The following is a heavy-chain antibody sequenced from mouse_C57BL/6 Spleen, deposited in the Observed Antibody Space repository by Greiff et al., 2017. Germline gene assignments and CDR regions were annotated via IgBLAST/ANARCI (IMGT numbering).Heavy chain of an antibody. CDR1: GFNIKNTY. Sequence: VQLQQSVAELVRPGASVKLSCTASGFNIKNTYMHWVKQRPEQGLAWIGRIDPANGHTKYAPKFQGKATITADTSSNTAYLQLSSLTSEDTAIYCCARLSDDDGGYYAMDYWGQGTAVTVSS. V-gene: IGHV14-3*01. D-gene: IGHD2-4*01. CDR2: IDPANGHT. J-gene: IGHJ4*01. CDR3: ARLSDDDGGYYAMDY.